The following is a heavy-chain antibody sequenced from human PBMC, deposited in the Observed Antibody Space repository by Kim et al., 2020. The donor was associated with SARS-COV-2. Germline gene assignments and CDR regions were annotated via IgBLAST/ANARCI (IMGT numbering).Heavy chain of an antibody. CDR3: ARDQAVRSNWFDP. J-gene: IGHJ5*02. Sequence: YAQKFQGRVTMTADESTSTAYMELSSLRSEDTAVYYCARDQAVRSNWFDPWGQGTLVTVSS. D-gene: IGHD6-19*01. V-gene: IGHV1-69*01.